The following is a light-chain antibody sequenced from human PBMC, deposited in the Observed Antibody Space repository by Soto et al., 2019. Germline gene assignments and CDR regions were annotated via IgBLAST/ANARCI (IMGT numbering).Light chain of an antibody. CDR1: HSVSSNY. CDR2: DVS. J-gene: IGKJ1*01. V-gene: IGKV3-20*01. Sequence: EIVLTQSPGTLSLSPGERATLSCRSSHSVSSNYLAWYQQKPGQAPRLLIYDVSSRATGIPDRFSGSGSGTDFTLTISRLEPVDFAVYYCQQYVSSPTFGQGTKVEIK. CDR3: QQYVSSPT.